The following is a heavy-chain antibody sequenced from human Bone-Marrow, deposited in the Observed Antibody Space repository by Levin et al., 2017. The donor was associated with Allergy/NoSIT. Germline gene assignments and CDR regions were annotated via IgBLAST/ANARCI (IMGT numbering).Heavy chain of an antibody. CDR3: ARTIAYSYGSYYFDY. J-gene: IGHJ4*02. Sequence: LTLTCTFSGFSLSTPGMRVSWIRQPPGKALEWLARIDWDDEKFFSTSLKTRLTISKDTSKNQVVLTMTTMDPVDTATYYCARTIAYSYGSYYFDYWGQGTLVTVSS. D-gene: IGHD5-18*01. CDR2: IDWDDEK. CDR1: GFSLSTPGMR. V-gene: IGHV2-70*04.